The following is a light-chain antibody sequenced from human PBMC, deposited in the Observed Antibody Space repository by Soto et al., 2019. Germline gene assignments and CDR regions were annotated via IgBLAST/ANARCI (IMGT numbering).Light chain of an antibody. J-gene: IGLJ2*01. CDR2: LNTDGSH. CDR3: QTWGAGIVV. Sequence: QPVLTQSPSASASLGASVKLTCTLSSGHSSYTIAWHQQQPEKRPRYLMKLNTDGSHSRGDGIPDRFSGSRSGAERYLTISSLQSEDEADYYCQTWGAGIVVFGGGTKVTVL. CDR1: SGHSSYT. V-gene: IGLV4-69*01.